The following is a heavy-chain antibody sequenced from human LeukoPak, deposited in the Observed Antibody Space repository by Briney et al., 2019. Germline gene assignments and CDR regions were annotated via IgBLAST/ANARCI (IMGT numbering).Heavy chain of an antibody. Sequence: GGSLRLSCATSGFTFSSYAMSWVRQAPGKGLEWVSTISGSGGTTYYADSVKGRFTISRDNSKNTLYVQMNSLRAEDTAVYYCTKEGTVVTQPCYFDYWGQGTLVTVSS. D-gene: IGHD4-23*01. CDR1: GFTFSSYA. CDR2: ISGSGGTT. J-gene: IGHJ4*02. V-gene: IGHV3-23*01. CDR3: TKEGTVVTQPCYFDY.